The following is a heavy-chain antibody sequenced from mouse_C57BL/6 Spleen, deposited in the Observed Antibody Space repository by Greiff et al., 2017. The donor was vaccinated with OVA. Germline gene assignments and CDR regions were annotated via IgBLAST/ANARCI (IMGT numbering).Heavy chain of an antibody. V-gene: IGHV1-42*01. CDR2: INPTTGGT. Sequence: VQLQQSGPELVKPGASVKISCKASGYSFTGYYMNWVKQSPETSLEWIGTINPTTGGTTYNQKFKAKATLTVDKSSRTAYMQLKRLTSEDSAVYYCARSGRPYYCDYWGQGTTLTVSS. CDR1: GYSFTGYY. CDR3: ARSGRPYYCDY. J-gene: IGHJ2*01. D-gene: IGHD1-3*01.